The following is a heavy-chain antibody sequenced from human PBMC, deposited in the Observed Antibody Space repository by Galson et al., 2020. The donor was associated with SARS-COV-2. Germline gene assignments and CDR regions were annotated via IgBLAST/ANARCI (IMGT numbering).Heavy chain of an antibody. CDR2: IYHSGST. CDR3: ARVTGITMIVVEGGRFDY. V-gene: IGHV4-38-2*02. Sequence: SETLSLTCTVSGYSISSGYYWGWIRQPPGKGLEWIGSIYHSGSTYYNPSLKSRVTISVDTSKNQFSLKLSSVTAADTAVYYCARVTGITMIVVEGGRFDYWGQGTLVTVSS. J-gene: IGHJ4*02. CDR1: GYSISSGYY. D-gene: IGHD3-22*01.